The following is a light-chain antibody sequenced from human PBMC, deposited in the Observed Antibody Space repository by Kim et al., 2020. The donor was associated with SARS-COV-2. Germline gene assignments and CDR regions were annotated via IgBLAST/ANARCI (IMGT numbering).Light chain of an antibody. CDR1: QSVGSY. Sequence: EIVMTQSPATLSVSPGERATLSCRAGQSVGSYVAWYQQKPGQSPRLLIYDASTRATGIPARFSGSGSGTEFTLTISNLQTEDVALYYCQQYTEWLPVDVFAQGNNLE. CDR3: QQYTEWLPVDV. V-gene: IGKV3D-15*01. J-gene: IGKJ2*01. CDR2: DAS.